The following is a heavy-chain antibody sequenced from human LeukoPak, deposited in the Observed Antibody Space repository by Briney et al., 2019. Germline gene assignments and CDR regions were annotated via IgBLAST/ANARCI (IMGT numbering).Heavy chain of an antibody. J-gene: IGHJ3*02. D-gene: IGHD3-3*01. V-gene: IGHV3-30*04. CDR1: GFTFSSYA. CDR2: ISYDGSNK. CDR3: ARRFLISDAFDI. Sequence: PGGSLRLSCAASGFTFSSYAMHWVRQAPGKGLEWVAVISYDGSNKYYADSVKGRFTISRDNSKNTLYLQMNSLRAEDTAVYYCARRFLISDAFDIWGQGTMVTVSS.